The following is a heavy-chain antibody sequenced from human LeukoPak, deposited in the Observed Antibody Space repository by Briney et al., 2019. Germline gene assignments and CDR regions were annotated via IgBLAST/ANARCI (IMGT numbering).Heavy chain of an antibody. J-gene: IGHJ4*02. CDR1: GFTFSSYS. Sequence: GGSLRLSCAASGFTFSSYSMNWVRQAPGKGLEGVSSISSSSSYIYYADSVKGRFTISRDNAKNSLYLQMNSLRAEDTAVYYCARDLAAYYYDSSGYPVGEFGYFDYWGQGTLVTVSS. D-gene: IGHD3-22*01. CDR3: ARDLAAYYYDSSGYPVGEFGYFDY. V-gene: IGHV3-21*01. CDR2: ISSSSSYI.